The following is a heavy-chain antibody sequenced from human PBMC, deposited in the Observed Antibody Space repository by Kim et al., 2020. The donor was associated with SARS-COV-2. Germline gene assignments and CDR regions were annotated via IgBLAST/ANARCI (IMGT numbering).Heavy chain of an antibody. Sequence: GGSLRLSCAASGFTFSNAWMSWVRQAPGKGLEWVGRIKSKTDGGTTDYAAPVKGRFTISRDDSKNTLYLQMNSLKTEDTAVYYCTTDRPYYDFWSGYYYGAEGAFDIWGQGTMVTVSS. D-gene: IGHD3-3*01. CDR2: IKSKTDGGTT. CDR1: GFTFSNAW. J-gene: IGHJ3*02. CDR3: TTDRPYYDFWSGYYYGAEGAFDI. V-gene: IGHV3-15*01.